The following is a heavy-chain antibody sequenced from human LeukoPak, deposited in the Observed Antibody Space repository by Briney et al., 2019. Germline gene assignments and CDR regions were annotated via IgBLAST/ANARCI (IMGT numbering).Heavy chain of an antibody. CDR1: GFTFSSYA. CDR3: AKRRSVGYSYGLVLDY. V-gene: IGHV3-23*01. Sequence: GGSLRLSCAASGFTFSSYAMSWVRQAPGKGLEWVSAISGSGGSTYYADSVKGRFTISRDNSKNTLYLQTNSLRAEDTAVYYCAKRRSVGYSYGLVLDYWGQGTLVTVSS. D-gene: IGHD5-18*01. J-gene: IGHJ4*02. CDR2: ISGSGGST.